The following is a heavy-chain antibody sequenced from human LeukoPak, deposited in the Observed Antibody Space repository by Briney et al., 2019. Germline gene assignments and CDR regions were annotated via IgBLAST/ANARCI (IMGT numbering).Heavy chain of an antibody. J-gene: IGHJ6*03. V-gene: IGHV1-18*01. CDR3: ATSMVRGYYYYMDV. CDR1: GYTFTSYG. D-gene: IGHD3-10*01. CDR2: ISAYNGNT. Sequence: ASVKVSCKASGYTFTSYGISWVRQAPGQGLEWMGWISAYNGNTNYAQKLQGRVTMTTDTSTSTAYMELRSLRSEDTAVYYCATSMVRGYYYYMDVWGKGTTVTISS.